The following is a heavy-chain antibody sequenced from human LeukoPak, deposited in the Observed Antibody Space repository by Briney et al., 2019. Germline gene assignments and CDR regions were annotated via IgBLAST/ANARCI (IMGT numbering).Heavy chain of an antibody. Sequence: GGSLRLSCAASGFTFSSYSMNWVRQAPGKGLEWVSSISSSSSYIYYADSVKGRFIISRDNAKNSLYLQMNSLRAEDTAVYYCARDSPHYSSSWYSAWFDPWGQGTLVTVSS. J-gene: IGHJ5*02. CDR2: ISSSSSYI. D-gene: IGHD6-13*01. V-gene: IGHV3-21*01. CDR1: GFTFSSYS. CDR3: ARDSPHYSSSWYSAWFDP.